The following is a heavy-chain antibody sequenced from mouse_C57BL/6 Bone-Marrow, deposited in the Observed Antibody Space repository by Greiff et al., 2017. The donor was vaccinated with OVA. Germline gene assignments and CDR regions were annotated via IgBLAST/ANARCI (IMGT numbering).Heavy chain of an antibody. Sequence: EVMLVESGGGLVQPGESLKLSCESNAYEFPSHDMSWVRKTPEKRLELVAAINSDGGSTYYPDTMERRFIISRDNTKKTLYLQMSSLRSEDTALYYCARRFLITTVVATGDYWGQGTTLTVSS. J-gene: IGHJ2*01. D-gene: IGHD1-1*01. CDR2: INSDGGST. CDR1: AYEFPSHD. V-gene: IGHV5-2*01. CDR3: ARRFLITTVVATGDY.